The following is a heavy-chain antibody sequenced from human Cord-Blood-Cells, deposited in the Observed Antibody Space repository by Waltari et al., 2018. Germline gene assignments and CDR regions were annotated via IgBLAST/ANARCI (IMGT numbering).Heavy chain of an antibody. CDR2: SYPGDAHT. D-gene: IGHD3-10*01. V-gene: IGHV5-51*01. J-gene: IGHJ4*02. CDR3: ARHLSVSSGSGCYVDY. CDR1: GYSFTSYW. Sequence: EVQLVQSGAEVKKPGESLKISCKGSGYSFTSYWIGWVRQMPGKGLEWMGISYPGDAHTGLRPSFQGQVTNSADKSISTAYLQWSSLKASDTAMDYWARHLSVSSGSGCYVDYWGQGTLVTVS.